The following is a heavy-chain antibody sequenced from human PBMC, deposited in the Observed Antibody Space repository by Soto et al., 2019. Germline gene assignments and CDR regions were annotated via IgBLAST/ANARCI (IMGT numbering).Heavy chain of an antibody. J-gene: IGHJ6*02. D-gene: IGHD2-2*01. CDR2: INPNSGGT. CDR3: ARDDGSTSFARSYYYYGMDV. Sequence: ASVKVSCKASGYTFTGYYMHWVRQAPGQGLEWMGWINPNSGGTNYAQKFQGRVTMTRDTSISTAYMELSRPRSDDTAVYYCARDDGSTSFARSYYYYGMDVWGQGTTVTVSS. V-gene: IGHV1-2*02. CDR1: GYTFTGYY.